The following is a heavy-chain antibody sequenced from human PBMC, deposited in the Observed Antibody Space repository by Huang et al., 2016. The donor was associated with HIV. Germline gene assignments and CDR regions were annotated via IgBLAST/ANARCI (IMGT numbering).Heavy chain of an antibody. Sequence: QVQLQESGPGLVKPSETLSLTCTVSGGSISSHYWSWIRQPPRKGLEWIGNIYYSGTTNYDPSLESRVTISLDQSKNQFSLKLTSVTAADTAVDYCARVGIAVAYFDYWGQGTLVTVSS. D-gene: IGHD6-19*01. J-gene: IGHJ4*02. CDR1: GGSISSHY. CDR3: ARVGIAVAYFDY. V-gene: IGHV4-59*11. CDR2: IYYSGTT.